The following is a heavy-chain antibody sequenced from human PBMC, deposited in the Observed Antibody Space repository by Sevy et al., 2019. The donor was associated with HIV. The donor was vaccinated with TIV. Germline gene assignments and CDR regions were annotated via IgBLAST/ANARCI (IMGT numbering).Heavy chain of an antibody. J-gene: IGHJ3*02. V-gene: IGHV2-5*02. CDR1: GFSLSTSGVG. Sequence: SGPTLVNPTQTLTLTCTFSGFSLSTSGVGVGWIRQPPGKALEWLALIYWDDDKRYSPSLKSRLTIPKDTSKNQVVLTMTNMDPVDTATYYCAHLLVPAAPDAFDIWGQGTMVTVSS. CDR2: IYWDDDK. CDR3: AHLLVPAAPDAFDI. D-gene: IGHD2-2*01.